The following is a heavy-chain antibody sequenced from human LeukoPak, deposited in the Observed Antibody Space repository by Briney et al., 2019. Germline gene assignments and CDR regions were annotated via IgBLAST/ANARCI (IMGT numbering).Heavy chain of an antibody. CDR2: ISGSDDST. D-gene: IGHD6-13*01. CDR3: AKAGHSSSWAWADY. Sequence: PGGSLRLSCAASGFTFSSYAMSWVRQAPGKGLEWVSVISGSDDSTYYADSVKGRSTISRDNSKNTLFLQMNSLRAEDTALYYCAKAGHSSSWAWADYWGQGTLVTVCS. V-gene: IGHV3-23*01. J-gene: IGHJ4*02. CDR1: GFTFSSYA.